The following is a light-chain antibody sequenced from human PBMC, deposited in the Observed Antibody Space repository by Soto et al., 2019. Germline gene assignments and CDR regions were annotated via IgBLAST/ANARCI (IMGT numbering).Light chain of an antibody. CDR1: QSISTY. CDR3: QQSYSMPLT. Sequence: DIQMTQSPSSLSASVGDRVTITCRASQSISTYLNWYQQKPGRAPDLLIYAASNLQSGVPSRFSGSGSGTEFALTISSLKHEGVATFYCQQSYSMPLTFGGGAKVEIK. CDR2: AAS. V-gene: IGKV1-39*01. J-gene: IGKJ4*01.